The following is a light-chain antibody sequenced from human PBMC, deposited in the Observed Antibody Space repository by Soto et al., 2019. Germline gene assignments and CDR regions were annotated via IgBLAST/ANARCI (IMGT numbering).Light chain of an antibody. CDR3: GTWDSSLSGGV. J-gene: IGLJ2*01. CDR1: SSNIGNNY. V-gene: IGLV1-51*01. CDR2: DNN. Sequence: QSVLTQPPSVSAAPGQKVTISRSGSSSNIGNNYVSWFQQLPGTAPKLLIYDNNKRPSGIPDRFSGSKSGTSATLGITGLQTGDEADYYCGTWDSSLSGGVFGGGTKVTVL.